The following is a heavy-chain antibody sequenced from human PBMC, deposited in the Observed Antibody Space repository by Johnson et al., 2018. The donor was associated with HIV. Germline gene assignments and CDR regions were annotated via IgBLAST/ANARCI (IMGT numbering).Heavy chain of an antibody. J-gene: IGHJ3*02. CDR3: ARRGNYLADAFDI. Sequence: QVQLVESGGGVVQPGRSLRLSCAASGFTFSSYAMHWVRQAPGKGLEWVAVISYDGVNKYYADSVKGRFIVSRDNSKNTLYLQMNSLRAEDTAVYYCARRGNYLADAFDIWGKGTMVTVSS. CDR1: GFTFSSYA. V-gene: IGHV3-30*04. D-gene: IGHD1-7*01. CDR2: ISYDGVNK.